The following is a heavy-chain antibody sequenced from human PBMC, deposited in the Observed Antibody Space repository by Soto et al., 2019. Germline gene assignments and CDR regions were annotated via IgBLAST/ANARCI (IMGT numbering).Heavy chain of an antibody. D-gene: IGHD5-12*01. V-gene: IGHV1-24*01. Sequence: ASVKVSCKVSGYTLTELSMHWVRQAPGKGLEWMGGFDPEDGETMYAQKFQGRVTITADKSTGTTYMELSSLRSEDTAVYYCARRGGGYDRYYMDGWGKGTTVTVAS. J-gene: IGHJ6*03. CDR1: GYTLTELS. CDR2: FDPEDGET. CDR3: ARRGGGYDRYYMDG.